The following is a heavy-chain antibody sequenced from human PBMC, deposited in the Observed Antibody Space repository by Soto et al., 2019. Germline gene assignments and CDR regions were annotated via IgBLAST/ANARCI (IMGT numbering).Heavy chain of an antibody. D-gene: IGHD6-13*01. CDR3: ARSSPVSSSWLYYYYYCMDG. CDR1: GYSFTSYW. J-gene: IGHJ6*02. V-gene: IGHV5-10-1*01. Sequence: PGESLKISCKGSGYSFTSYWISWVRQMPGKGLEWMGRIDPSDSYTNYSPSFQGDVTISADKSISTAYVQWSSLKASDTAMYYCARSSPVSSSWLYYYYYCMDGWGQGTTVAVSS. CDR2: IDPSDSYT.